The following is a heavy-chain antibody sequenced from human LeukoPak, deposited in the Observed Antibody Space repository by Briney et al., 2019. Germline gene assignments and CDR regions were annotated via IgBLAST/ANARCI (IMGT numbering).Heavy chain of an antibody. CDR1: GGCISSYY. D-gene: IGHD4-17*01. J-gene: IGHJ4*02. CDR3: AKGGTTVSAVLVD. V-gene: IGHV4-59*12. CDR2: ISYSRST. Sequence: SQTLSLTCAVSGGCISSYYWTWIRQPPGTGRDWNGYISYSRSTNNNHPLKKRGTISRDTPKNQCSLKLSSVTAADTPLYYCAKGGTTVSAVLVDWGQGILVTVSS.